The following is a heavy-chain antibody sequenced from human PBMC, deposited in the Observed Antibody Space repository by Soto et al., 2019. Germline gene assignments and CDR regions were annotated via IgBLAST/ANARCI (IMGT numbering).Heavy chain of an antibody. CDR1: GFTVSSNY. CDR2: IYSGGST. Sequence: GGSLRLSCAASGFTVSSNYMSWVRQAPGKGLEWVSVIYSGGSTYYADSVKGRFTISRHNSKNTLYLQMNRLRAEDTAVYYCAGAGYSSSWYAFDYWGQGTLVTVSS. V-gene: IGHV3-53*04. D-gene: IGHD6-13*01. J-gene: IGHJ4*02. CDR3: AGAGYSSSWYAFDY.